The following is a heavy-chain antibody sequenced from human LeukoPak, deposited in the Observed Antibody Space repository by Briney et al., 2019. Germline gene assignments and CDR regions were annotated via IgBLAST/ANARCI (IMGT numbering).Heavy chain of an antibody. CDR1: GGSFSGYY. CDR2: IYYSGST. Sequence: KTSETLSLTCAVYGGSFSGYYWSWIRQPPGKGLEWIGSIYYSGSTYYNPSLKSRVTISVDTSKNQFSLKLSSVTAADTAVYYCASLVAGSYYYGMDVWGQGTTVTVSS. V-gene: IGHV4-34*01. CDR3: ASLVAGSYYYGMDV. J-gene: IGHJ6*02. D-gene: IGHD6-19*01.